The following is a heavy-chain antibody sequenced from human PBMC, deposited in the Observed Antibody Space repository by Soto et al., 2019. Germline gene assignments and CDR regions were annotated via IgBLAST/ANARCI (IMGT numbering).Heavy chain of an antibody. CDR3: ARDSRYCSSTSCRKGAFDI. CDR1: GYTFTSYG. D-gene: IGHD2-2*01. J-gene: IGHJ3*02. V-gene: IGHV1-18*01. CDR2: ISAYNGNT. Sequence: QVQLVQSGAEVKKPGASVKVSCKASGYTFTSYGISWVRQAPGQGLEWMGWISAYNGNTNYAQKIQGRVTMTTETATSTDYMELRSLRSDDTAVYYCARDSRYCSSTSCRKGAFDIWGQGTMVTVSS.